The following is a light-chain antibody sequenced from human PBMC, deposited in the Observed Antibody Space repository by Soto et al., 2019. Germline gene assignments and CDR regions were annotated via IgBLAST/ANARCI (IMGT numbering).Light chain of an antibody. Sequence: AIQMTQSPSSLSASVGDRVTITCRASQDIGSELGWYQQRPGKAPKALIYGASNLQGGVPSRFSGSGFGTDFTLTISSLQPEDFATYYCLRDRNYPRTFGQGTNVESK. CDR2: GAS. J-gene: IGKJ1*01. CDR3: LRDRNYPRT. CDR1: QDIGSE. V-gene: IGKV1-6*01.